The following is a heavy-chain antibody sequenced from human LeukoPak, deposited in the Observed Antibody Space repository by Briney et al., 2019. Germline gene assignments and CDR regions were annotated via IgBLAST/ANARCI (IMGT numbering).Heavy chain of an antibody. CDR2: IWYDGSNE. J-gene: IGHJ4*02. V-gene: IGHV3-30*02. CDR3: AKDRSTYNILTGYQDY. CDR1: GFTFNTYG. Sequence: PGGTLRLSCAASGFTFNTYGMHWVRQAPGKGLEWVAVIWYDGSNENYADSVKGRFTVSRDNSRNTLYLQMNRLRVEDTAVYYCAKDRSTYNILTGYQDYWGKGTLVTVSS. D-gene: IGHD3-9*01.